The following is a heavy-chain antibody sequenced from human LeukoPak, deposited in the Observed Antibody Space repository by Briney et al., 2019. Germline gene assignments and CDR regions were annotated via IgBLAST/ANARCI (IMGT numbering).Heavy chain of an antibody. D-gene: IGHD1-26*01. CDR3: ARDQGGSYSTAGLNYFDY. J-gene: IGHJ4*02. V-gene: IGHV1-18*01. CDR2: ISAYNGNT. CDR1: GYTFTSYG. Sequence: ASVKVSCKASGYTFTSYGISWVRQAPGQGLEWMGWISAYNGNTNYAQKFQGRVTMTRDMSTSTVYMELSSLRSEDTAVYYCARDQGGSYSTAGLNYFDYWGQGTLVTVSS.